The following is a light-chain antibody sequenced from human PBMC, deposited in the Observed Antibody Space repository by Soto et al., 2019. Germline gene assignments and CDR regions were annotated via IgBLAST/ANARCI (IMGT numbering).Light chain of an antibody. CDR1: QNIRSR. CDR3: QQYHSYWT. V-gene: IGKV1-5*01. Sequence: DIQMTQHTNTLAVSVGDRLTITCRASQNIRSRLAWFQQKPGKDPXXLIYDASSLESGVPQRFSGIASGTEFTPTVSSLETDDSSTDGCQQYHSYWTFGQGTTVEIK. CDR2: DAS. J-gene: IGKJ1*01.